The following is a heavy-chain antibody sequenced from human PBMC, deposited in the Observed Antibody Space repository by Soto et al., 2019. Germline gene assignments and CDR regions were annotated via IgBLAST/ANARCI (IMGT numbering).Heavy chain of an antibody. CDR2: ISGSGGST. J-gene: IGHJ6*03. Sequence: AGSLRLSCAASGFTFSSYAMSWVRQAPGKGLEWVSAISGSGGSTYYADSVKGRFTISRDNSKNTLYLQMNSLRAEDTAVYYRAKAGMGEVYSDMDVWGKGTTVTVS. CDR3: AKAGMGEVYSDMDV. CDR1: GFTFSSYA. V-gene: IGHV3-23*01.